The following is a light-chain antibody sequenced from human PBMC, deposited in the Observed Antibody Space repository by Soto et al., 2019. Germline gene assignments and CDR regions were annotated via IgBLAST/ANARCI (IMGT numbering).Light chain of an antibody. CDR2: QHS. Sequence: SYELTQPPSVSVSPGQTASITCSGDKLGDKYTCWYQQKRGQSPVLVIYQHSQRPSGIPERCSGSNSGNTATLTISGTQAMDEADYYCQAWDSSTDVVFGGGTKLTVL. V-gene: IGLV3-1*01. J-gene: IGLJ2*01. CDR3: QAWDSSTDVV. CDR1: KLGDKY.